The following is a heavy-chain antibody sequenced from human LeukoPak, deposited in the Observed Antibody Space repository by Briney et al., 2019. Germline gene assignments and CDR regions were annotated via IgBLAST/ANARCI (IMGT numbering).Heavy chain of an antibody. CDR1: GGSLGSSNYF. CDR2: IYYSGTI. Sequence: SETLSLTCTVSGGSLGSSNYFWGWIRQTPGLGLEWIGSIYYSGTIYYNPSLKSRVTISVDTSKNQFSLRLRSVTAADTAVYYCARHEEEDGYNAKTFDYWGQGTLVTVSS. J-gene: IGHJ4*02. CDR3: ARHEEEDGYNAKTFDY. V-gene: IGHV4-39*01. D-gene: IGHD5-24*01.